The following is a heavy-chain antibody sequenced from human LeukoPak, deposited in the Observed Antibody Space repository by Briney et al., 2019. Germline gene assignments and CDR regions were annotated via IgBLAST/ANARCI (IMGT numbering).Heavy chain of an antibody. CDR3: AGSGSYYFGYSFDY. CDR1: GYSFTSYW. V-gene: IGHV5-51*01. CDR2: IYPGDSDT. Sequence: GEALKISCKGSGYSFTSYWIGWVRQMPGKGVEWMGIIYPGDSDTRYSPSFQRQATISADKSISTAYLQWSSMKAPDTAMYCCAGSGSYYFGYSFDYWGQGALVTVSS. D-gene: IGHD1-26*01. J-gene: IGHJ4*02.